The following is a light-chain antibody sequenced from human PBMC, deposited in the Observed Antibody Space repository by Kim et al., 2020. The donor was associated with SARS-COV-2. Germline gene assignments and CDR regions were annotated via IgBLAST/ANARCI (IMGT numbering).Light chain of an antibody. CDR1: QSVSSSY. Sequence: YPGERASPSCRASQSVSSSYLAWNQQKPGQAPRLLIYGASSRATGIPDRFSGSGSGTDFTLTISRLEPEDFAVYYCQQYGSAPPYTFGQGTKLEI. CDR3: QQYGSAPPYT. V-gene: IGKV3-20*01. J-gene: IGKJ2*01. CDR2: GAS.